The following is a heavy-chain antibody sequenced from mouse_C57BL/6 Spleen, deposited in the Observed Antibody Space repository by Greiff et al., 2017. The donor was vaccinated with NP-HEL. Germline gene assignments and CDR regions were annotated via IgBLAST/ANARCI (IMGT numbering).Heavy chain of an antibody. V-gene: IGHV2-2*01. J-gene: IGHJ2*01. Sequence: VKLMESGPGLVQPSQSLSITCTVSGFSLTSYGVHWVRQSPGKGLEWLGVIWSGGSTDYNAAFISRLSISKDNSKSQVFFKMNSLQADDTAIYYCARIYDGYVDYWGQGTTLTVSS. D-gene: IGHD2-3*01. CDR2: IWSGGST. CDR3: ARIYDGYVDY. CDR1: GFSLTSYG.